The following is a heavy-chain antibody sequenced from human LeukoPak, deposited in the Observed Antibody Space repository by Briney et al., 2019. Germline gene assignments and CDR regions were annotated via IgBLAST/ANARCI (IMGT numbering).Heavy chain of an antibody. CDR2: VYYSGST. J-gene: IGHJ3*02. CDR1: GGSVSGY. Sequence: ASETLSLTCVVSGGSVSGYWGWIRQPPGRGLEWIGYVYYSGSTNYNPSFKSRITISVDTSKNQFSLKLSSVTAADTAVYYCARVGLISEASDAFDIWGQGTMVTVSS. CDR3: ARVGLISEASDAFDI. D-gene: IGHD2-8*01. V-gene: IGHV4-59*08.